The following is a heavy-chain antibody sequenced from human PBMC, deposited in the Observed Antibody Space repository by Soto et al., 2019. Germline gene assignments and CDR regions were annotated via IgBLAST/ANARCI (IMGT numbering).Heavy chain of an antibody. Sequence: QVQLQESGPGLVKPSGTLSLTCAVSSGSISISNWWSWVRQPPGKGLAWIGEIYHSGSTNYNPSLKSRVTISVDKSKNQFSLKLSSVTAADTAVYYCARVPSIAVAGTYAFDIWGQGTMVTVSS. CDR3: ARVPSIAVAGTYAFDI. V-gene: IGHV4-4*02. CDR1: SGSISISNW. J-gene: IGHJ3*02. D-gene: IGHD6-19*01. CDR2: IYHSGST.